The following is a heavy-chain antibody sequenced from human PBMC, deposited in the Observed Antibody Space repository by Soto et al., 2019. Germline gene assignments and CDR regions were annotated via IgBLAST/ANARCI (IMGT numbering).Heavy chain of an antibody. CDR2: INSDGSST. D-gene: IGHD6-13*01. CDR1: GFTFSSYW. J-gene: IGHJ5*02. Sequence: VGSLRLSCAASGFTFSSYWMHWVRQAPGKGLVWVSRINSDGSSTSYADSAKGRFTISRDNAKNTLYLQMNSLRAEDTAVYYCARLYSSSWLRGDWFAPWGQGTLVTVSS. V-gene: IGHV3-74*01. CDR3: ARLYSSSWLRGDWFAP.